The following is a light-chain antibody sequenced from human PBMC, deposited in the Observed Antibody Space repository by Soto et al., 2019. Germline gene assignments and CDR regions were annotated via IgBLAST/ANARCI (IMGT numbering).Light chain of an antibody. V-gene: IGLV2-14*01. CDR2: EVS. Sequence: QSALTQPASVSGSPGQSITISCTGSSRDVGGSKYVSWYQQHPGKAPRLIIFEVSYRPSGVSNRFSGSKSGNTASLTVSGLQAEDEADYYCSSKTSSRTLYVFGTGTKLTVL. CDR3: SSKTSSRTLYV. J-gene: IGLJ1*01. CDR1: SRDVGGSKY.